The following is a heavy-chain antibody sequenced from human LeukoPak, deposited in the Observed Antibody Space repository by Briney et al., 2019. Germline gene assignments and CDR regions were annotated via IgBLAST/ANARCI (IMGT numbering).Heavy chain of an antibody. Sequence: GGSLRLSCAASGFTFGSYGMHWVRQAPGKGLEWVAVILNDGSQEKYADSVKGRFTISRDNSKNTLFLQMNSLRAEDTAEYYCARDDALGDNALDIWGQGTMVTVSS. CDR3: ARDDALGDNALDI. CDR2: ILNDGSQE. D-gene: IGHD3-16*01. J-gene: IGHJ3*02. CDR1: GFTFGSYG. V-gene: IGHV3-33*01.